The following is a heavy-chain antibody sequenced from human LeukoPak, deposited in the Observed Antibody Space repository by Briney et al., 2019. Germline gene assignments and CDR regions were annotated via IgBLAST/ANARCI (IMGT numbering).Heavy chain of an antibody. Sequence: GGSLRLSCAASGFTFSSYSMNWVRQAPGKGLEWVSSISSSSSYIYYADSVKGRFTISRDNAKNSLYLQMNSLRAEDTAVYYCARDKDYSNQIDYWGQGTLVTVSS. CDR3: ARDKDYSNQIDY. V-gene: IGHV3-21*01. J-gene: IGHJ4*02. CDR1: GFTFSSYS. D-gene: IGHD4-11*01. CDR2: ISSSSSYI.